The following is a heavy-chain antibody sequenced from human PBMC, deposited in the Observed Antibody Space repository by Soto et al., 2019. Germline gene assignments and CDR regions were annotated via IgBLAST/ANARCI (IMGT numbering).Heavy chain of an antibody. Sequence: SETLSLTCAVSGGSISSSNWWSWVRQPPGKGLEWIGEIYHSGSTNYNPSLKSRVTISVDKSKNQFSLKLSSVTAADTAVYYCARGGYYYDSSGYYYGTNTENNRFAPWAQVTLVSVS. V-gene: IGHV4-4*02. D-gene: IGHD3-22*01. CDR2: IYHSGST. J-gene: IGHJ5*02. CDR1: GGSISSSNW. CDR3: ARGGYYYDSSGYYYGTNTENNRFAP.